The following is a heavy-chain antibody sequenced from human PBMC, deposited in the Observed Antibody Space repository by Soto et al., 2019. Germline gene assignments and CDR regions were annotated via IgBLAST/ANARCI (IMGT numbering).Heavy chain of an antibody. Sequence: ASVNVSCKASGYTFTSYAIHWVRQAPGQRLEWMGWISAYNGNTKYSQKFQGRVTITRDTSTSTAYMELRSLRSDDTAVYYCARPTRGYSYGYYFDYWGQGTLVTVSS. CDR1: GYTFTSYA. CDR2: ISAYNGNT. CDR3: ARPTRGYSYGYYFDY. D-gene: IGHD5-18*01. V-gene: IGHV1-3*01. J-gene: IGHJ4*02.